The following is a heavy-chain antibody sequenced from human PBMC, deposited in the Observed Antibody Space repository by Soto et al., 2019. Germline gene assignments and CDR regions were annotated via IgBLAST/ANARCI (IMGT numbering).Heavy chain of an antibody. D-gene: IGHD3-3*01. V-gene: IGHV4-30-4*01. CDR1: GGSISSGDYY. J-gene: IGHJ4*02. CDR2: IYYSGST. Sequence: SETLSLTCTVSGGSISSGDYYWSWIRQPPGKGLEWIGYIYYSGSTYYNPSLKSRVTISVDTSKNQFSLKLSSVTAADTAVYYCDIAGRLEWLLYPNYLDYWGQGTLVNVSS. CDR3: DIAGRLEWLLYPNYLDY.